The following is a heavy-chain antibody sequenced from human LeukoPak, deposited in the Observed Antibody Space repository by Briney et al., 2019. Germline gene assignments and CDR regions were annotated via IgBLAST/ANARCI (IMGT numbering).Heavy chain of an antibody. Sequence: SETLSLTCVVNGGSFSGYYWTWIRQPPGEGLEWIGEINHSGSSNYNPSLKSRVTISVDTSKNQFSLKLSSVTAADTAVYFCARAKIAARDPNNWFDPWGQGTLVTVSS. J-gene: IGHJ5*02. CDR2: INHSGSS. CDR3: ARAKIAARDPNNWFDP. V-gene: IGHV4-34*01. CDR1: GGSFSGYY. D-gene: IGHD6-6*01.